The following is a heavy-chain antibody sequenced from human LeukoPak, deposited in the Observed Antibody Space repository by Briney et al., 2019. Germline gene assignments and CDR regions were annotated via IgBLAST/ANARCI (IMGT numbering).Heavy chain of an antibody. CDR1: GGSFSGYY. D-gene: IGHD3-22*01. CDR2: INHSGST. V-gene: IGHV4-34*01. CDR3: ARKASPYSSGYYYY. Sequence: PSETLSLTCAVYGGSFSGYYWSWIRQPPGKGLEWIGEINHSGSTNYNPSLKSRVTISVDTSKNQFSLKLSSVTAADTAVYYCARKASPYSSGYYYYWGQGTLVTVSS. J-gene: IGHJ4*02.